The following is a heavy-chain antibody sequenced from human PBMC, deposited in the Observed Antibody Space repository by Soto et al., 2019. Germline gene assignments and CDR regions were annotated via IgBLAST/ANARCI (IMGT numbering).Heavy chain of an antibody. V-gene: IGHV3-21*01. Sequence: GGSLRLSCAASGFTFSSYSMNWVRQAPGKGLEWVSSISSSSSYIHYADSVKGRFTISRDNAKNSLYLQMNSLRAEDTAVYYCARPKDYDILTGYLYPLNYWGQGTLVTVSS. CDR2: ISSSSSYI. CDR1: GFTFSSYS. CDR3: ARPKDYDILTGYLYPLNY. D-gene: IGHD3-9*01. J-gene: IGHJ4*02.